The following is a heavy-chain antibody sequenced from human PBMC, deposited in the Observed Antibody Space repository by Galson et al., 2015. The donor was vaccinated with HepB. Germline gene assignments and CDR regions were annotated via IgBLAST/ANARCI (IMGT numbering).Heavy chain of an antibody. CDR2: TYPGDSET. J-gene: IGHJ4*02. CDR1: GYSFTSYH. CDR3: ARHAYTYGPPDY. D-gene: IGHD5-18*01. Sequence: QSGAEVKKPGESLKISCKGSGYSFTSYHIGWVRQVPGKGLEWMGITYPGDSETRYSPSFQGQVTISADRSISTAYLQWSSLKASDTAIYYCARHAYTYGPPDYWGQGTLVTVSS. V-gene: IGHV5-51*01.